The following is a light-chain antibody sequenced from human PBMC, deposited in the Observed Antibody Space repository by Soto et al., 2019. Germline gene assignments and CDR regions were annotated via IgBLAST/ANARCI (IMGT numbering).Light chain of an antibody. Sequence: QSALTQPRSVSGSPGQSVTISCTGTSSDVGGYNYVSWYQQHPGKAPKLMIYDVSKRPSGVVDRFSGSKSGNTASLPISGLQAEDEADYYCCSSASSYHFDVFGTGTKVTVL. CDR3: CSSASSYHFDV. J-gene: IGLJ1*01. CDR1: SSDVGGYNY. V-gene: IGLV2-11*01. CDR2: DVS.